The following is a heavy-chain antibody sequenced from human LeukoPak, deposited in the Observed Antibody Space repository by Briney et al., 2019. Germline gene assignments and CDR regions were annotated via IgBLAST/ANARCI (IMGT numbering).Heavy chain of an antibody. CDR2: INHRGST. CDR3: ARDSKTGRGYFDY. J-gene: IGHJ4*02. V-gene: IGHV4-34*01. CDR1: GGSFSGYY. D-gene: IGHD3-22*01. Sequence: PSETLSLTCAVYGGSFSGYYWSWIRQPPGKGLEWIGEINHRGSTNYNPSLKSRVTMSVDTSKNQFSLKLSSVTAADTAVYYCARDSKTGRGYFDYWGQGTLVTVSS.